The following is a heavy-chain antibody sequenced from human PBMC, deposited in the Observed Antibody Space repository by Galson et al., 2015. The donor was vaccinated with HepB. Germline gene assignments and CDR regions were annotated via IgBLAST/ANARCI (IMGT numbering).Heavy chain of an antibody. CDR1: GYTFTSYY. V-gene: IGHV1-46*03. J-gene: IGHJ5*02. Sequence: SVKVSCKASGYTFTSYYMHWVRQAPGQGLEWMGIINPSGGSTSYAQKFQGRVTMTRDTSTSTVYMELSSLRSEDTAVYYCARVGGGGSVPFGRWFDPWGQGTLVTVSS. CDR3: ARVGGGGSVPFGRWFDP. D-gene: IGHD3-16*01. CDR2: INPSGGST.